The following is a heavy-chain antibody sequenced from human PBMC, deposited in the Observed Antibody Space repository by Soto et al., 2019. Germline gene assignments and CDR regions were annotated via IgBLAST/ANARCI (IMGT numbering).Heavy chain of an antibody. D-gene: IGHD3-10*01. J-gene: IGHJ4*01. V-gene: IGHV1-18*01. Sequence: ASVKVSCKASGHSFTKYGTNWVRQAPGQGLEWMGWISDDSGDNGYTNYALKFQGRVTLTTDTSTSKDQFSLKLRSVTAADTAVYYCARVRGSGNYAAYYFDSWGQGTLVTVSS. CDR2: ISDDSGDNGYT. CDR3: ARVRGSGNYAAYYFDS. CDR1: GHSFTKYG.